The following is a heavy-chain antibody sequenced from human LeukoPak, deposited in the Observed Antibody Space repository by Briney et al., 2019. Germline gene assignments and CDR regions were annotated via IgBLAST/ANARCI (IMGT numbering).Heavy chain of an antibody. V-gene: IGHV3-21*01. D-gene: IGHD5-12*01. Sequence: PGGSLRLSCAASGLTFSTYTMNWVRQAPGKGLEWVSSISSSSSYIYYADSVKGRFTISRDNAKKSVYLQMNSLRAEDTAVYYCARDTGDRGYSGYGIDYWGQGTLVTVSS. J-gene: IGHJ4*02. CDR1: GLTFSTYT. CDR2: ISSSSSYI. CDR3: ARDTGDRGYSGYGIDY.